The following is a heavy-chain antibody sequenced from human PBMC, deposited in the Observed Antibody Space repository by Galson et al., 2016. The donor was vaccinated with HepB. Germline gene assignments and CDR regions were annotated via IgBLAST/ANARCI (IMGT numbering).Heavy chain of an antibody. D-gene: IGHD1-26*01. CDR1: AASISSDIW. J-gene: IGHJ6*03. V-gene: IGHV4-4*02. Sequence: SETLSLTCAVSAASISSDIWWTWVRQSPGKGLEWIGEVYHSGTTYYNPSLKSRVSISVDKSNNQFSLNLSSVTAADTAAYYCATSGGSGYYFCIDVWGKGTTVAVSS. CDR2: VYHSGTT. CDR3: ATSGGSGYYFCIDV.